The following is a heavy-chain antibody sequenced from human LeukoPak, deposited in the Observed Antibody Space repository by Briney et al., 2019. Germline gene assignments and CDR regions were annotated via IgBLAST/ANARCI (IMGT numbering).Heavy chain of an antibody. Sequence: SETLSLTCAVYGGSFSGHYWSWIRQPPGKGLEWIGEINHSGSTNYNPSLKSRVTISVDTSKNQFSLKLSSVTAADTAVYYCARPSDSSGYYWGYWGQGTLVTVSS. CDR3: ARPSDSSGYYWGY. CDR2: INHSGST. D-gene: IGHD3-22*01. J-gene: IGHJ4*02. CDR1: GGSFSGHY. V-gene: IGHV4-34*01.